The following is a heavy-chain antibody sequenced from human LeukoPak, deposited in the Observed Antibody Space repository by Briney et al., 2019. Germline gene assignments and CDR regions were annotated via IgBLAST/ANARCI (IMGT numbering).Heavy chain of an antibody. V-gene: IGHV4-61*02. J-gene: IGHJ4*02. CDR2: IYPSGNT. CDR3: ARGGPPMVTRFDY. D-gene: IGHD4-17*01. CDR1: GGSINSGSYS. Sequence: SETLSLTCTVSGGSINSGSYSWSWIRQPAGKGLEWIGRIYPSGNTNYNPSLKSRVTISVDTSKNQFSLKLSSVTAADTAVYYCARGGPPMVTRFDYWGQGILVTVSS.